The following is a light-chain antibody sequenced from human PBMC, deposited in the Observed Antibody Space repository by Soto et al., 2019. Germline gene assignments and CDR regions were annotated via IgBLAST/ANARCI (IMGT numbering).Light chain of an antibody. CDR3: ETWDSNTHTV. CDR1: SGHSTYT. J-gene: IGLJ7*01. CDR2: LERSGSY. Sequence: QSVLTQSSSASASLGSSVKLTCTLSSGHSTYTIAWHQQQPGKAPRYLMKLERSGSYNKGSGVPDRFSGSSSGADRYLTISNLQSEDEADYYCETWDSNTHTVFGGGTKLTVL. V-gene: IGLV4-60*03.